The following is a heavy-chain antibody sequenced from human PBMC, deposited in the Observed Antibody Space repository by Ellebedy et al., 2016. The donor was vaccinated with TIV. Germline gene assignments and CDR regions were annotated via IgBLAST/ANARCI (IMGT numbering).Heavy chain of an antibody. CDR3: ANTRFCSCGSCYFDF. CDR1: GYTFNTYW. CDR2: IYPGDSDT. J-gene: IGHJ4*02. V-gene: IGHV5-51*01. Sequence: GESLKISCKGSGYTFNTYWLGWVRQMPGKGLEWMGIIYPGDSDTRYNPSYQGQVTISADKSISTAYLHWSSLKASDTAMYYCANTRFCSCGSCYFDFWGQGTLVTVSS. D-gene: IGHD2-15*01.